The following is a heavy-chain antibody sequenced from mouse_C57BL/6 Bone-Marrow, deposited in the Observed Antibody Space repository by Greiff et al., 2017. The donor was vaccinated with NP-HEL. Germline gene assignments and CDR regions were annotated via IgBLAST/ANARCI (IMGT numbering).Heavy chain of an antibody. Sequence: VQLQQSGAELARPGASVKLSCKASGYTFTSYGISWVKQRTGQGLEWIGEIYPRSGTTYYNEKFKGKATLTADKSSSTAYMELRSLTSEDSAVYFCARLHYYGSSCAMDYWGQGTSVTVSS. J-gene: IGHJ4*01. CDR2: IYPRSGTT. V-gene: IGHV1-81*01. CDR3: ARLHYYGSSCAMDY. D-gene: IGHD1-1*01. CDR1: GYTFTSYG.